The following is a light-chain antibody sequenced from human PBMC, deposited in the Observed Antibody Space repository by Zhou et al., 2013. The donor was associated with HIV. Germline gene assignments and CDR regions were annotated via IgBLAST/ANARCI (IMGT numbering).Light chain of an antibody. V-gene: IGKV3-20*01. CDR1: QSVASAH. Sequence: EIVLTQSPGTLSLSPGERATLSCWASQSVASAHLAWYQQKPGQTPRLLIYGASSRATGIPDRFSGSGSGTDFTLTINRLEPEDFAVYYCQRYGSSSYSFGQGTKVEIK. CDR2: GAS. J-gene: IGKJ2*01. CDR3: QRYGSSSYS.